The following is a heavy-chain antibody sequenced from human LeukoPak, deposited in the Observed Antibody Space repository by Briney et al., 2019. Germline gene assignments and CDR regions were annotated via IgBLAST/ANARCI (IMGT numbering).Heavy chain of an antibody. CDR1: GGSISSSSYY. CDR2: IYYSGST. Sequence: SETLSLTCTVSGGSISSSSYYWGWIRQPPGKGLEWIGYIYYSGSTNYNPSLKSRVTISVDTSKNQFSLKLSSVTAADTAVYYCAREAGYDILTGYIPHAFDIWGQGTMVTVSS. J-gene: IGHJ3*02. D-gene: IGHD3-9*01. CDR3: AREAGYDILTGYIPHAFDI. V-gene: IGHV4-61*01.